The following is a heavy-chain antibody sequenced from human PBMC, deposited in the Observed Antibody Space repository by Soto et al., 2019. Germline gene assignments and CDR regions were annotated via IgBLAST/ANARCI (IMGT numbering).Heavy chain of an antibody. CDR1: GFTFSSYA. J-gene: IGHJ4*02. CDR3: AKDNGCSSSRFEFDY. Sequence: HPGGSLRLSCAASGFTFSSYAMSWVRQAPGKGLEWVSAISGSGGSTYYADSVKGRFTISRDNSKNTLYLQMNSLRAEDTAVYYCAKDNGCSSSRFEFDYWGQGTLVTVSS. CDR2: ISGSGGST. D-gene: IGHD6-13*01. V-gene: IGHV3-23*01.